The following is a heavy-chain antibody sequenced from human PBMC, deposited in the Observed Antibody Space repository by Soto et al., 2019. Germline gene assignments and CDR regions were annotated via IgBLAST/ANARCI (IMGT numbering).Heavy chain of an antibody. CDR3: AVRSRNDYAFDY. CDR1: GYSFTSYW. CDR2: IDPSDSYT. D-gene: IGHD4-17*01. J-gene: IGHJ4*02. V-gene: IGHV5-10-1*01. Sequence: GESLKISCKGSGYSFTSYWISWVRQMPGKGLEWMGRIDPSDSYTNYSPSFQGHVTISADKSISTAYLQWSSLKASDTAMYYCAVRSRNDYAFDYWGQGTLVTVSS.